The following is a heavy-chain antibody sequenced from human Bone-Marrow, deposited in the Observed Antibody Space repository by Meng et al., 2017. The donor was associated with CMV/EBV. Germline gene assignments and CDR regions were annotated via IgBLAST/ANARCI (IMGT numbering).Heavy chain of an antibody. J-gene: IGHJ6*02. CDR1: GYTFTSYY. CDR2: INPSGGST. Sequence: ASVKVSCKASGYTFTSYYMHWVRQAPGQGLEWMGIINPSGGSTSYAQKFQGRVTMTRDTSTSTVYMELSSLRSEDTAVYYCARAFIGYCSGTSCYQYYYYYGMDVWGQGTTVTVSS. D-gene: IGHD2-2*01. CDR3: ARAFIGYCSGTSCYQYYYYYGMDV. V-gene: IGHV1-46*01.